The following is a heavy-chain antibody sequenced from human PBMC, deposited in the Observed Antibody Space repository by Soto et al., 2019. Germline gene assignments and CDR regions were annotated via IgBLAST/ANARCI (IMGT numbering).Heavy chain of an antibody. CDR3: ARRPDYYDSSGYSRPFDY. CDR1: GYTFTSYD. V-gene: IGHV1-8*01. J-gene: IGHJ4*02. D-gene: IGHD3-22*01. Sequence: QVQLVQSGAEVKKPGASVKVSCKASGYTFTSYDINWVRQATGQGLEWMGRMNPNSGNTGYAQKFQGRVTMTRNTSITTAYRELSSLRCDNTGLYYCARRPDYYDSSGYSRPFDYWGQGTLVTVSS. CDR2: MNPNSGNT.